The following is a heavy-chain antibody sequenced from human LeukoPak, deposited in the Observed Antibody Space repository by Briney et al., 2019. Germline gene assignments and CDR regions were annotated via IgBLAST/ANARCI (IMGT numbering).Heavy chain of an antibody. CDR1: GFTFSSYG. J-gene: IGHJ4*02. D-gene: IGHD3-10*01. CDR2: ISGVGDVT. V-gene: IGHV3-23*01. Sequence: PGGSLRLSCAASGFTFSSYGMHWVRQAPGKGLEWVSTISGVGDVTYYADSVKGRFTIPRDNSKNTLDLQMNSLRAEDTAVYYCARDSLMLRGPLVIYYFDFWGQGTLVTVSS. CDR3: ARDSLMLRGPLVIYYFDF.